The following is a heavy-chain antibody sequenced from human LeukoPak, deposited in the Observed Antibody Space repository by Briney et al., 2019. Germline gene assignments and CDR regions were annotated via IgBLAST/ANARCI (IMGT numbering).Heavy chain of an antibody. J-gene: IGHJ4*02. D-gene: IGHD4-17*01. CDR1: GFTFSSYA. V-gene: IGHV3-30-3*01. Sequence: QTGGSLRLSCAASGFTFSSYAMHWVRQAPGKGLEWVAVISYDGSNKYYADSVKGRFTISRDNSKNTLYLQMNSLRAEDTAVYYCARGDYGDYEWGQGTLVTVSS. CDR3: ARGDYGDYE. CDR2: ISYDGSNK.